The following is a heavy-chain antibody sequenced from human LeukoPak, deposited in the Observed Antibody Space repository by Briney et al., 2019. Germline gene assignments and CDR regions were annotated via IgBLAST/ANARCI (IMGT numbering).Heavy chain of an antibody. V-gene: IGHV4-30-4*08. J-gene: IGHJ5*02. D-gene: IGHD2-2*01. CDR2: IYYSGST. CDR3: ARELPAAMVGWFDP. Sequence: SETLSLTCAVYGESFSGFYWSWIRQPPGKGLEWIGYIYYSGSTYYNPSLKSRVTISVDTSKNQFSLKLSSVTAADTAVYYCARELPAAMVGWFDPWGQGTLVTVSS. CDR1: GESFSGFY.